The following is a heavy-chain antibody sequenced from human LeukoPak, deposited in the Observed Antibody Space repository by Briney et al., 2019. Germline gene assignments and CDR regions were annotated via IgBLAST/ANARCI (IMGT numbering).Heavy chain of an antibody. CDR3: ARQAYYDSSGYEYFDY. Sequence: PSETLSLTCTVSGGSISSSSYYWGWIRQPPGKGLEWIGSIYYSGSTYYNPSLKSRVTISVDTSKNQFSLKLSSVTAADTAVYYCARQAYYDSSGYEYFDYWGQGTLVTVSS. CDR1: GGSISSSSYY. V-gene: IGHV4-39*01. J-gene: IGHJ4*02. CDR2: IYYSGST. D-gene: IGHD3-22*01.